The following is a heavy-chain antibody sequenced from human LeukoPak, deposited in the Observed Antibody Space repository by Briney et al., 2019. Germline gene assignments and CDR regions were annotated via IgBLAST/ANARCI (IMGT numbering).Heavy chain of an antibody. D-gene: IGHD3-10*01. Sequence: PGGSLRLSCAASGFTVSSNYMSWVRQAPGKGLEWVSYISGSGSTIYNADSVKGRLTISRDNAQNSLYLQMNSLTADDTAVYYCARMAVRGVRLPYFDYWGQGTLVTVSS. CDR2: ISGSGSTI. CDR3: ARMAVRGVRLPYFDY. V-gene: IGHV3-11*01. CDR1: GFTVSSNY. J-gene: IGHJ4*02.